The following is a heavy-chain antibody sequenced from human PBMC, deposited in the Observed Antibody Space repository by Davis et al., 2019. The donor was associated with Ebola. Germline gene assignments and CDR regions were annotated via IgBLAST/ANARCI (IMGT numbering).Heavy chain of an antibody. Sequence: PGGSLRLSCAASGFTFYSYAMSWVRQAPGKGLEWVSAISGSGGSTYYAGSVKGRFTISRDNSKNTLYLQMNSLRAEDTAVYYCAKPIGGYDSSGYSDYWGQGTLVTVSS. CDR2: ISGSGGST. D-gene: IGHD3-22*01. CDR1: GFTFYSYA. J-gene: IGHJ4*02. CDR3: AKPIGGYDSSGYSDY. V-gene: IGHV3-23*01.